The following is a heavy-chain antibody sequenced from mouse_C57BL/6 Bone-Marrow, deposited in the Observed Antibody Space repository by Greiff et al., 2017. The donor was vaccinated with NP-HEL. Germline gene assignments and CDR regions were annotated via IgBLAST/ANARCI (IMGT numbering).Heavy chain of an antibody. J-gene: IGHJ3*01. CDR1: GYTFTSYW. Sequence: QVQLKQPGAELVKPGASVKLSCKASGYTFTSYWMHWVKQRPGQGLEWIGMIHPNSGSTNYNEKFKSKATLTVDKSSSTAYMQLSSLTSEDSAVYYCASGLRRGAWFAYWGQGTLVTVSA. CDR3: ASGLRRGAWFAY. CDR2: IHPNSGST. V-gene: IGHV1-64*01. D-gene: IGHD2-4*01.